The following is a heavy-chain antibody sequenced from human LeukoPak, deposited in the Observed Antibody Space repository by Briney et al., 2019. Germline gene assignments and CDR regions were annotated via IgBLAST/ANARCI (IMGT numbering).Heavy chain of an antibody. CDR3: ARGPDSGWYPSS. J-gene: IGHJ5*02. V-gene: IGHV4-39*01. D-gene: IGHD6-19*01. Sequence: PSETLSLTCTVSGGSISSSSYYWGWIRQPPGKGLEWVGSVYYTGVTDYTPSLKSRVTISVERSKNQFSLKLRSVTAADTAVYYCARGPDSGWYPSSWGQGTLVTVSS. CDR2: VYYTGVT. CDR1: GGSISSSSYY.